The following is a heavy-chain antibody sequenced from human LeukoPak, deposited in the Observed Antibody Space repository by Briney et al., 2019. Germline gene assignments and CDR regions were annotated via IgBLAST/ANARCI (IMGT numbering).Heavy chain of an antibody. CDR1: GGSISSYY. V-gene: IGHV4-59*08. J-gene: IGHJ6*02. CDR2: IYYSGST. Sequence: SETLSLTCTVSGGSISSYYWSWIRQPPGKGLEWIGYIYYSGSTNYNPSLKSRVTISVDTSKNQFSLKLSSVTAADTAVYYCARADYGDYGMDVWGRGTTVTVSS. D-gene: IGHD3-16*01. CDR3: ARADYGDYGMDV.